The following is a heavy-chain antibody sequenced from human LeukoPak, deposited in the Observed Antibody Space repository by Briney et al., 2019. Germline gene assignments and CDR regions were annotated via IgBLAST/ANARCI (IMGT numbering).Heavy chain of an antibody. D-gene: IGHD2/OR15-2a*01. CDR1: GTYW. CDR3: VTFYETY. CDR2: INSDGSWT. V-gene: IGHV3-74*01. Sequence: GGPLRLSCAASGTYWMHWVRQAPGKGLVWVSHINSDGSWTGYADSVKGRFTISKDNAKNTVSLQMNNLRAEDTAVYYCVTFYETYWGRGTLVTVSS. J-gene: IGHJ4*02.